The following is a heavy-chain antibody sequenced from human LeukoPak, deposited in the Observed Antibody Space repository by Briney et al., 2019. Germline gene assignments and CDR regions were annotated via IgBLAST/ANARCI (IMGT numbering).Heavy chain of an antibody. V-gene: IGHV3-21*01. Sequence: PGGSLRLSWAASGFTFSIYSMNWVRQAPGKGLEWVSSIRSSSRYIYYADSVKGRSTISRDDAKNALYLQMNSLRAEDTAVFYCARGYSSGWYKAPEYFQDWGQGTLVTVSS. J-gene: IGHJ1*01. CDR3: ARGYSSGWYKAPEYFQD. D-gene: IGHD6-19*01. CDR1: GFTFSIYS. CDR2: IRSSSRYI.